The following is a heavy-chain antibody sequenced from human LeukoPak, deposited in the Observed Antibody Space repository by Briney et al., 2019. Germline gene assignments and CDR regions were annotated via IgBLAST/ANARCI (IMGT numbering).Heavy chain of an antibody. V-gene: IGHV3-23*01. CDR1: GFTFSSYA. CDR2: ISGSGGST. D-gene: IGHD3-10*01. CDR3: ARDGWFGDYNWFDP. Sequence: GGSLRLSCAASGFTFSSYAMSWVRQAPGKGLEWVSAISGSGGSTYYADSVKGRFTISRDNSKNTLYLQMNSLRAEDTAMYYCARDGWFGDYNWFDPWGQGTLVTVSS. J-gene: IGHJ5*02.